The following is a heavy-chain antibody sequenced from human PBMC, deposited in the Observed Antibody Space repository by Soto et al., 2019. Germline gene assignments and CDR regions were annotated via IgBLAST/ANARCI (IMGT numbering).Heavy chain of an antibody. CDR3: ARLEWGRFGAY. J-gene: IGHJ4*02. V-gene: IGHV4-4*02. Sequence: QVQLQESGPGLVKPSGTLSLTCAVSGGSISSESWWSWVRQPPGKGLEWIGEIHHSGSANYNPSLKSRVSLSIDKSKNQFSLELTSVTAADTAGYYGARLEWGRFGAYWGQGTPVTVSS. CDR1: GGSISSESW. D-gene: IGHD3-16*01. CDR2: IHHSGSA.